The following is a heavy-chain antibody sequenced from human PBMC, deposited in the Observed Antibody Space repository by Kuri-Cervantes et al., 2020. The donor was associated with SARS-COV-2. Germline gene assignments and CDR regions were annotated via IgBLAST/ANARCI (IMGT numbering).Heavy chain of an antibody. CDR1: GITVSNNY. Sequence: GGSLRLSCAASGITVSNNYMTWVRQAPGKGLEWVSVIYSGGSTFYADSVKGRFTISRDNSKNTLYLQMNSLRAEDTAVYYCARRNRNYDFWSGYDYWGQGTLVTVSS. CDR3: ARRNRNYDFWSGYDY. V-gene: IGHV3-66*04. D-gene: IGHD3-3*01. J-gene: IGHJ4*02. CDR2: IYSGGST.